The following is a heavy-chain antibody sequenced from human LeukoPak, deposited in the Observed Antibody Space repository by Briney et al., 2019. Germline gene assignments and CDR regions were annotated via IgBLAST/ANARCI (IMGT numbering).Heavy chain of an antibody. J-gene: IGHJ3*01. Sequence: SETLSLTCTVSGGSMTSSTYYWGWIRQPPGKGLEWIGSIYYNGRTYYNPSLKSRVIMSVDTSKNQFSLNLNSVTAADTAVYYRARPRIVGAIDAFDVWGQGTVVSVSS. CDR1: GGSMTSSTYY. D-gene: IGHD1-26*01. V-gene: IGHV4-39*01. CDR2: IYYNGRT. CDR3: ARPRIVGAIDAFDV.